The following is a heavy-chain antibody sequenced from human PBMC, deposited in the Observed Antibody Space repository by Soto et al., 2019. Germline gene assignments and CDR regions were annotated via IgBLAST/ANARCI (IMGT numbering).Heavy chain of an antibody. CDR1: GGTFSSYA. CDR2: IIPIFGTA. V-gene: IGHV1-69*13. CDR3: ASQPAMVTFAFDI. J-gene: IGHJ3*02. D-gene: IGHD5-18*01. Sequence: ASVKVSCKASGGTFSSYAISWVRQAPGQGLEWMGGIIPIFGTANYAQKFQGRVTITADESTSTAYMELSSLRSEDTAVYYCASQPAMVTFAFDIWGQGTMVTVSS.